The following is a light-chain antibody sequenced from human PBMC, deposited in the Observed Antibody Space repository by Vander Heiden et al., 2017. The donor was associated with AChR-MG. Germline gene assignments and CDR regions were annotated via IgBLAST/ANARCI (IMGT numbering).Light chain of an antibody. CDR2: AAS. J-gene: IGKJ2*01. CDR3: QQYYNWPPT. V-gene: IGKV3-15*01. Sequence: EIVMTQSPATLSVAPGERATLSCRATHSVSSNLAWYQQRPGQAPRLLIYAASTSGSGTEFSLTISSLQSEDSAVYYCQQYYNWPPTFGQWTKLEIK. CDR1: HSVSSN.